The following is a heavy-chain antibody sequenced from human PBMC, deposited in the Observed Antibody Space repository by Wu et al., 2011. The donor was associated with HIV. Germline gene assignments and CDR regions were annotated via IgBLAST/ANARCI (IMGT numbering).Heavy chain of an antibody. D-gene: IGHD2-8*02. J-gene: IGHJ1*01. CDR1: GGTFKNYA. CDR2: IIPIFGTT. V-gene: IGHV1-69*15. Sequence: QVQLVQSGAEVKKPGSSVKVSCKASGGTFKNYAFSWVRQAPGQGLEWMGRIIPIFGTTNYAQKFQGRLTITADESTSKAHMELSTLGSEDTAIYYCAREWRYCTGGSPCPSEYLQHWGQGTLV. CDR3: AREWRYCTGGSPCPSEYLQH.